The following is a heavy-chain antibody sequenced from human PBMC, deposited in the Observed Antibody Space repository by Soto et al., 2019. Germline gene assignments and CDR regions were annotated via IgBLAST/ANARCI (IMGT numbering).Heavy chain of an antibody. J-gene: IGHJ2*01. Sequence: QVQLVQSGAEVKKPGASVKVSCKASGYTFTSYAMHWVRQAPGQRLEWMGWINAGNGNTKYSQKFQGRVTITRDTSASTAYMELSRLRSEDTAVYYCARAQYSSSSFWYFDLWGRGTLVTVSS. CDR1: GYTFTSYA. V-gene: IGHV1-3*01. CDR3: ARAQYSSSSFWYFDL. D-gene: IGHD6-6*01. CDR2: INAGNGNT.